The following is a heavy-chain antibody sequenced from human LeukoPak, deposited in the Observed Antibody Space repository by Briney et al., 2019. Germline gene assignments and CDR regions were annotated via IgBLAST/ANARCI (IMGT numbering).Heavy chain of an antibody. CDR3: ARGPRGVVISDFDL. J-gene: IGHJ2*01. CDR1: GASISSYY. D-gene: IGHD3-22*01. V-gene: IGHV4-59*01. CDR2: IYYSGST. Sequence: PSETLSLTCTVSGASISSYYWSWIRQPPGKGLKWIGYIYYSGSTNYNPSRKSRVTISVDPSKNQSSLKLSSVTAADTAVYYCARGPRGVVISDFDLWGRGTLVTVSS.